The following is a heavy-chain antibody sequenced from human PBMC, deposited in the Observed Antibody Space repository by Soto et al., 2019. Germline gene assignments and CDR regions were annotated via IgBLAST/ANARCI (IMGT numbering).Heavy chain of an antibody. CDR1: GYTFVSYE. V-gene: IGHV1-8*01. CDR2: MNPNSGNT. J-gene: IGHJ4*02. Sequence: QVQLVQSGAEVKKPGASVKVSCKASGYTFVSYEINWVRQATGQGPEWMGWMNPNSGNTGYAQKFQGRVTMTTNTSISTATMELSSLRSDDTAVYSCARGDGYIFDYWGQGTLITVSS. D-gene: IGHD5-12*01. CDR3: ARGDGYIFDY.